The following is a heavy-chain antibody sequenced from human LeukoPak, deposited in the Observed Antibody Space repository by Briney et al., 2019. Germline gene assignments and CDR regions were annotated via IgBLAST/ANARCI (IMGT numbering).Heavy chain of an antibody. Sequence: VASVKVSCKASGYTFSSYDINWVRQATGQGLEWMGWMNPSSGNTGYAQKFQGRVTVTKNTSISTAYMELSSLRSEDTGVYYCAREPFGIAAAGIRRGDYWGQGTLVTVSS. CDR3: AREPFGIAAAGIRRGDY. D-gene: IGHD6-13*01. CDR2: MNPSSGNT. J-gene: IGHJ4*02. V-gene: IGHV1-8*01. CDR1: GYTFSSYD.